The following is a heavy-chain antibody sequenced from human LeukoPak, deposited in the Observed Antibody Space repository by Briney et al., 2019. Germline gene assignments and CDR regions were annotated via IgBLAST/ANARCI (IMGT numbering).Heavy chain of an antibody. CDR2: IYPRGST. J-gene: IGHJ4*02. CDR1: GGSISSGSYS. CDR3: ASFPPGARGNYLDF. D-gene: IGHD3-10*01. V-gene: IGHV4-30-2*01. Sequence: PSQTLSLTCAVSGGSISSGSYSWSWIRQPPGKGLEWIGYIYPRGSTYYNPSLKSRVILSLDKSANQFSLNLSSVTAADTAVYYCASFPPGARGNYLDFWARGTLVTVSS.